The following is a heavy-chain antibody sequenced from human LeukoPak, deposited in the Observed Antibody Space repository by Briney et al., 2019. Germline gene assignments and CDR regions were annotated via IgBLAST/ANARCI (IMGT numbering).Heavy chain of an antibody. CDR2: INPNSGGT. J-gene: IGHJ3*01. CDR1: GYTFTGYY. D-gene: IGHD2-15*01. CDR3: ARGSSRGPRDAFDF. V-gene: IGHV1-2*02. Sequence: ASVKVSCKASGYTFTGYYMHWVRQAPGQGLEWMGWINPNSGGTNYAQKLQGRVTMTTDTSTSTAYMELRSLRSEDTAVYYCARGSSRGPRDAFDFWGQGTMVTLSS.